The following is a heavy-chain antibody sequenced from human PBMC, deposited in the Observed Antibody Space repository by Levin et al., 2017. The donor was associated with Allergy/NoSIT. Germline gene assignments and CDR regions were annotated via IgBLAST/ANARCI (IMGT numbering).Heavy chain of an antibody. J-gene: IGHJ6*02. D-gene: IGHD1-26*01. CDR2: INAGNGNT. CDR1: GYTFTSYA. V-gene: IGHV1-3*01. CDR3: ARDGGSYSFGYYYYGMDV. Sequence: GASVKVSCKASGYTFTSYAMHWVRQAPGQRLEWMGWINAGNGNTKYSQKFQGRVTITRDTSASTAYMELSSLRSEDTAVYYCARDGGSYSFGYYYYGMDVWGQGTTVTVSS.